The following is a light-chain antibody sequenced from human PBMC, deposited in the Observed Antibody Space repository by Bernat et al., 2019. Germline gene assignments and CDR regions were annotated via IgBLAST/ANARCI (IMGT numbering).Light chain of an antibody. CDR2: DVS. V-gene: IGLV2-14*03. CDR3: TSWTSTYVYV. CDR1: SSDVGGYNY. J-gene: IGLJ1*01. Sequence: QSALTQPASVSGSPGQSITVSCTGTSSDVGGYNYVSWYQQHPGKAPQLMIYDVSNRPSGVSNRFSGSKSGNTASLTISGLQAEDEADYYCTSWTSTYVYVFGTGTKVTVL.